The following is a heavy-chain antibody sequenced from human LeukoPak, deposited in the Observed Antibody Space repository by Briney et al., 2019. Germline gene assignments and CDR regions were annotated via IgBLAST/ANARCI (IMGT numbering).Heavy chain of an antibody. V-gene: IGHV3-33*01. J-gene: IGHJ4*02. Sequence: GGSLTLSCAASEFTFTTYGMHWVRQAPGKGLEWVAFIYYDGSNIYYADYVKGRFTISRDISKNTLYLQMDSLRAEDTAIYYCARDWKTSSFDYWGQGTLVTVSS. D-gene: IGHD1-1*01. CDR2: IYYDGSNI. CDR1: EFTFTTYG. CDR3: ARDWKTSSFDY.